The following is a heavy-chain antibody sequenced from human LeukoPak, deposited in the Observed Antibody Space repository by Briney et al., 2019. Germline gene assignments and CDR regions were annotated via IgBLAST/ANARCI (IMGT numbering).Heavy chain of an antibody. CDR1: GLIISREF. CDR2: IYSDGNT. V-gene: IGHV3-53*01. D-gene: IGHD1-1*01. CDR3: AKVATTPVWAPDY. Sequence: GGFLRLSCAASGLIISREFMSWVRQAPGQGLEWVAIIYSDGNTVYAESVKGRFTISRDTSKNRLFLHMDSLRVEDTALYYCAKVATTPVWAPDYWGQGTLVTV. J-gene: IGHJ4*02.